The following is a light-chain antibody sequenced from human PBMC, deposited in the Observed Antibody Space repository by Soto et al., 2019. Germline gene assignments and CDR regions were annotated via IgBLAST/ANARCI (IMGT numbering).Light chain of an antibody. CDR1: QSVGSN. CDR2: GAS. Sequence: EIVMTQSPATLSVSPGERATLSCRASQSVGSNLAWYQQKPGQAPRLLIYGASTSATGIPARCSGSGSGTEFTLTISSLPSEDFAMYFCQQYNNWPPDRTFGQGTKVEIK. J-gene: IGKJ1*01. V-gene: IGKV3-15*01. CDR3: QQYNNWPPDRT.